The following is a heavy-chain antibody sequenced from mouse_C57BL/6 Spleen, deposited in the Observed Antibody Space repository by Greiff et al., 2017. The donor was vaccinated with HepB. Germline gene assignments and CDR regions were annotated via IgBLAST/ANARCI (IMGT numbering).Heavy chain of an antibody. CDR3: ARSPWDEFAY. D-gene: IGHD4-1*01. Sequence: EVQLQQSGPELVKPGASVKISCKASGYTFTDYYMNWVKQSHGKSLEWIGDINPNNGGTSYNQKFKGKATLTVDKSSSTAYMELRSLTSEDSAVYYCARSPWDEFAYWGQGTLVTVSA. V-gene: IGHV1-26*01. CDR1: GYTFTDYY. CDR2: INPNNGGT. J-gene: IGHJ3*01.